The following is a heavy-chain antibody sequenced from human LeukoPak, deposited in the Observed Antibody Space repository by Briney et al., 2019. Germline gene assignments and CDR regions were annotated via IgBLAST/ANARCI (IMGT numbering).Heavy chain of an antibody. CDR2: IKQDGSEK. V-gene: IGHV3-7*03. CDR3: AKDAREIFIALRPHRVYFDY. Sequence: GGSLRLSCAASGFTFSSYWMSWVRQAPGKGLEWVANIKQDGSEKYYVGSVKGRFTISRDNAKNSLYLQMNSLRAEDTAVYYCAKDAREIFIALRPHRVYFDYWGQGTLVTVSS. D-gene: IGHD3-3*01. J-gene: IGHJ4*02. CDR1: GFTFSSYW.